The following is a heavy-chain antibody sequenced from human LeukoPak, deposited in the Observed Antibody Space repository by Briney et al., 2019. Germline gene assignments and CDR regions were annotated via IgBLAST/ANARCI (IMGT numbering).Heavy chain of an antibody. CDR2: ISGSGGST. CDR3: AKAVRPGNIVVVVAATGY. V-gene: IGHV3-23*01. Sequence: GGSLRLSCAASRFTFSNYAMSWVRQAPGKGLEWVSAISGSGGSTYYADPVKGRFTISRDNSKNTLYLQMNSLRAEDTAVYYCAKAVRPGNIVVVVAATGYWGQGTLVTVSS. CDR1: RFTFSNYA. J-gene: IGHJ4*02. D-gene: IGHD2-15*01.